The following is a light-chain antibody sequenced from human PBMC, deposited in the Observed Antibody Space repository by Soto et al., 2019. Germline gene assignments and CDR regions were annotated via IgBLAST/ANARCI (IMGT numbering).Light chain of an antibody. Sequence: EIVLTQSPATLSLSPGERATLSCRASQSVSSYLAWYQQKPGQTPRLLIYDAFNRATGVPVRFSGSGSGTDFTLTISSLEPEDFAVYYCKQRSNWLITFGQGTRLEIK. CDR1: QSVSSY. V-gene: IGKV3-11*01. J-gene: IGKJ5*01. CDR2: DAF. CDR3: KQRSNWLIT.